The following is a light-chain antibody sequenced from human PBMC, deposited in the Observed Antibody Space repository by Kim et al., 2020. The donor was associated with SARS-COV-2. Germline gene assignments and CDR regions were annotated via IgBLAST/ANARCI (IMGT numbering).Light chain of an antibody. CDR2: EDS. V-gene: IGLV3-10*01. J-gene: IGLJ3*02. CDR3: YSTDSSGNHRV. Sequence: SPGQTARITCSGYALPKKYAYWYQQKSGQAPVLVIYEDSKRPSGIPERFSGSSSGTMATLTISGAQVEDEADYYCYSTDSSGNHRVFGGGTQLTVL. CDR1: ALPKKY.